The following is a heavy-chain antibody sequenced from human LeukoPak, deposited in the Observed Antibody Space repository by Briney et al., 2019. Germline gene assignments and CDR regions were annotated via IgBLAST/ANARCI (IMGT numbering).Heavy chain of an antibody. D-gene: IGHD3-22*01. CDR1: GGSISSYY. Sequence: SSETLSLTCTVSGGSISSYYWSWIRQPPGKGLEWIGYIYYSGSTNYNPSLKSRVTISVDTSKNQFSLKLSSVTAADTAVHYCARGPMIVVVDLDYYFDYWGQGTLVTVSS. J-gene: IGHJ4*02. V-gene: IGHV4-59*01. CDR2: IYYSGST. CDR3: ARGPMIVVVDLDYYFDY.